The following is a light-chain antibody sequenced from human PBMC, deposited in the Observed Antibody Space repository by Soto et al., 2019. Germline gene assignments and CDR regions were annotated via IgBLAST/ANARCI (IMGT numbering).Light chain of an antibody. CDR3: QQSYSIPIT. CDR2: GAF. V-gene: IGKV1-39*01. J-gene: IGKJ5*01. Sequence: DIQMTQSPSSLSASVGDRVTITCRASQSIISHLNWYQQKPGKAPNLLIHGAFTLQSGVPSRFSGSGSGTDFTLTISSLQPEDFATYYCQQSYSIPITFGQGTRLEI. CDR1: QSIISH.